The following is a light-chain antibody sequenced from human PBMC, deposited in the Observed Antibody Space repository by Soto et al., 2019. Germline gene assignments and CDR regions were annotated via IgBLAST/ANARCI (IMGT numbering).Light chain of an antibody. CDR1: QSISSW. CDR3: QPYNSYSWT. Sequence: DIQMTQSPSTLSASVGDRVTITCRASQSISSWLAWYQQKPGKAPKLLIYDASSLESGVPSRFSGSGSGTEFTLTISNLQPDDFATYYCQPYNSYSWTFGQGTKVEIK. CDR2: DAS. V-gene: IGKV1-5*01. J-gene: IGKJ1*01.